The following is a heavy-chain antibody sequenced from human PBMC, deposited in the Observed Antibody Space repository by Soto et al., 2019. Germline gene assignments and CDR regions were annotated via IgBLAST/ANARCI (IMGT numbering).Heavy chain of an antibody. D-gene: IGHD3-10*01. CDR3: ARSRVITAASGY. Sequence: QVQLVQSGPEVKKPGASVKVSCKASGYTFTSYDITWVRQATGQGLEWMGWMNPSTGNTRYPQKFQGRVTMPRNTSIRTVYMELGSLTSEDTAVYFCARSRVITAASGYWGQGTLVTVPS. CDR1: GYTFTSYD. CDR2: MNPSTGNT. V-gene: IGHV1-8*02. J-gene: IGHJ4*02.